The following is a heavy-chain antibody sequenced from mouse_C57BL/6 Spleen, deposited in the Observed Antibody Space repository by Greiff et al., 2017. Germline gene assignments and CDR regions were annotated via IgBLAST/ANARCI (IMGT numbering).Heavy chain of an antibody. Sequence: QVQLQQPGAELVKPGASVKLSCKASGYTFTSYWMHWVKQRPGRGLEWIGRIDPNRGGTKYNEKFKSKATLTVDKPSSTAYMQLSSLTSEDSAVEYGTREGQIRLNYFDYWGQGTTLTVSS. J-gene: IGHJ2*01. CDR2: IDPNRGGT. CDR3: TREGQIRLNYFDY. V-gene: IGHV1-72*01. D-gene: IGHD3-2*02. CDR1: GYTFTSYW.